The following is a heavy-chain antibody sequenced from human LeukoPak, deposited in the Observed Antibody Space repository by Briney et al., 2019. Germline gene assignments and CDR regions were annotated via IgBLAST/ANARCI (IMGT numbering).Heavy chain of an antibody. CDR1: GFTLSNAW. CDR2: IKSKTDGGTT. CDR3: TTASIIEPESDY. D-gene: IGHD1-14*01. J-gene: IGHJ4*02. V-gene: IGHV3-15*01. Sequence: GGSLRLSCAASGFTLSNAWMSWVRQAPGKGLEWVGRIKSKTDGGTTDYAAPVKGRFTISRDDSKNTLYLQMNSLKTEDTAVYYCTTASIIEPESDYWGQGTLVTVSS.